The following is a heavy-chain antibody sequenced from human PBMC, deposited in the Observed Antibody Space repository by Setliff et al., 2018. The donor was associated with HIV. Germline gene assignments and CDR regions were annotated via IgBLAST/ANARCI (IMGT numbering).Heavy chain of an antibody. J-gene: IGHJ6*02. V-gene: IGHV1-8*01. CDR2: MNPESGNT. D-gene: IGHD3-10*01. Sequence: ASVKVSCKASGYTFTSYDINWVRQATGQGLEWMGWMNPESGNTGYAQKFQGGVTMTRNTSISIAYMELSSLRSEDTAVYYCARDRGDLSLAYYLYYGMDVWGQGTTVTVSS. CDR3: ARDRGDLSLAYYLYYGMDV. CDR1: GYTFTSYD.